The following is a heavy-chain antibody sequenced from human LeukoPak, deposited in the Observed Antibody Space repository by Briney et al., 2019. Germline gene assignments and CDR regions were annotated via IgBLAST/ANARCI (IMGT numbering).Heavy chain of an antibody. CDR2: IYYSGST. V-gene: IGHV4-59*01. J-gene: IGHJ4*02. CDR3: ARGDDYGALRFDY. CDR1: GGSISSYY. D-gene: IGHD4-17*01. Sequence: PSETLSLTCTVSGGSISSYYWSWIRQPPGKGLEWIGFIYYSGSTNYNPSLKSRVTISVDTSKNQFSLKLSSVTAEDTAMYYCARGDDYGALRFDYWGQGTLVTVSS.